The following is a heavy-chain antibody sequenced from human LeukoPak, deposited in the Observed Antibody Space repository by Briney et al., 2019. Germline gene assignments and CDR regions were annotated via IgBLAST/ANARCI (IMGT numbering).Heavy chain of an antibody. Sequence: GGSLRLSCAGSGFIFNNYAMHWVRQPPGKGLEWVSGISWNSGTIDYANSVRGRFTISRDNAKNSLYLQMDSLRVEDTAFYYCAKDNRRHYTSGPNPDSLHWGQGALVTVSS. CDR3: AKDNRRHYTSGPNPDSLH. D-gene: IGHD6-19*01. CDR1: GFIFNNYA. J-gene: IGHJ4*02. V-gene: IGHV3-9*01. CDR2: ISWNSGTI.